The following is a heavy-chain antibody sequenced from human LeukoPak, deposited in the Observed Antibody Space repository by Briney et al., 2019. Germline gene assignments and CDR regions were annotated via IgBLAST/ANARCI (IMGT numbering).Heavy chain of an antibody. CDR3: ARVGGDLLLWFGESPRFVDV. D-gene: IGHD3-10*01. CDR1: GGTFSSYP. CDR2: ISAYNGNT. Sequence: GASVKVSCKASGGTFSSYPFTWVRQAPGQGLEWMGWISAYNGNTNYAQKLQGRVTMTTDTSTSTAYMELRSLRSDDTAVYYCARVGGDLLLWFGESPRFVDVWGQGTTVTVSS. V-gene: IGHV1-18*01. J-gene: IGHJ6*02.